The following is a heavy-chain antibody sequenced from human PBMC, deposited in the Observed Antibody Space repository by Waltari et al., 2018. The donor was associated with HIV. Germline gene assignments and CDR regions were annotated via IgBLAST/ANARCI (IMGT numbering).Heavy chain of an antibody. Sequence: QVHLVQSGAEVKKPGASVKVSCRSSEYTFSSFDINWVRQATGQGLEWMRWMNPNRGNAGYSQKVQGRVTMTRDTSTRTAYMELTSLRSEDTAVYYCVTGGRLGAEGVSHDFWGQGTLVTVSS. CDR1: EYTFSSFD. J-gene: IGHJ4*02. CDR2: MNPNRGNA. D-gene: IGHD3-9*01. CDR3: VTGGRLGAEGVSHDF. V-gene: IGHV1-8*01.